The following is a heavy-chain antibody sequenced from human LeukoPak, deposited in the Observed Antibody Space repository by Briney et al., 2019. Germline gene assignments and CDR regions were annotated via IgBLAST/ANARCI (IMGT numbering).Heavy chain of an antibody. CDR2: ISGSGGNT. V-gene: IGHV3-23*01. D-gene: IGHD3-22*01. CDR3: ARNYYDSSAYYYFDY. J-gene: IGHJ4*02. CDR1: GFTFSSYA. Sequence: GGSLRLSCAASGFTFSSYAMSWVRQSPGKGLEWVSAISGSGGNTYSADSVKGRCTISRDNSKKTLFLHMNSLRAEDTAVYYCARNYYDSSAYYYFDYWGQGTLVTVSS.